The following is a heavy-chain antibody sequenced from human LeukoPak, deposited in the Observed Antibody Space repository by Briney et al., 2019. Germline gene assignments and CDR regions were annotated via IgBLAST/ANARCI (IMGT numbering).Heavy chain of an antibody. CDR1: GFTFSSYG. CDR2: ISYDGSNK. CDR3: AKILGYCSGGSCPFDY. Sequence: PGRSLRLSCAASGFTFSSYGMHWVRQAPGKGLEWVAVISYDGSNKYYADSVKGRFTISRDNSKNTLYLQMNSLRAEDTAVYYCAKILGYCSGGSCPFDYWGQGTLVTVSS. D-gene: IGHD2-15*01. V-gene: IGHV3-30*18. J-gene: IGHJ4*02.